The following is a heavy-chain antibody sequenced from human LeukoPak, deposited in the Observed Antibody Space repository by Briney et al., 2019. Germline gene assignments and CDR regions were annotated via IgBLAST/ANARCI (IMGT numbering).Heavy chain of an antibody. CDR3: AREEVEMATIGAFDI. J-gene: IGHJ3*02. Sequence: SVKVSCKASGGTFSSYAISWVRQAPGQGLEWMGRIIPIFGTANYAQKFQGRVTITTDESTSTAYMGLSSLRSEDTAVYYCAREEVEMATIGAFDIWGQGTMVTVSS. D-gene: IGHD5-24*01. CDR1: GGTFSSYA. CDR2: IIPIFGTA. V-gene: IGHV1-69*05.